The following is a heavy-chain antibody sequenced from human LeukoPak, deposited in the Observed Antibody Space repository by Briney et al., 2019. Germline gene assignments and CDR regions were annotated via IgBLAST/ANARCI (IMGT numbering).Heavy chain of an antibody. CDR1: GGSISSYY. CDR3: ARVEVVVTAMIDY. V-gene: IGHV4-39*07. CDR2: IYYTGSA. D-gene: IGHD2-21*02. J-gene: IGHJ4*02. Sequence: SETLSLTCTVSGGSISSYYWGWIRQPPGKGLEWIGTIYYTGSAYYNPSLKSRVIISVDTSKNQFSLKVRSVTAADTAVYYCARVEVVVTAMIDYWGQGTLVTVSS.